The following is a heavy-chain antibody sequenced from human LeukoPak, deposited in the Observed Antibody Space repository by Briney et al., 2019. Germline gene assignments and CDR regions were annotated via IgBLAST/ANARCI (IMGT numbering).Heavy chain of an antibody. D-gene: IGHD1-26*01. J-gene: IGHJ4*02. V-gene: IGHV3-74*01. CDR1: GFTFSSNW. Sequence: GGSLRLSCAASGFTFSSNWMHWVRQAPGKGLVWVSRINEDGSTTNDADSVKGRSTIFRDNAKNTLYLQMNSLRAEDTAVYYCVRDLGGRSGHWGQGTLVTVSS. CDR2: INEDGSTT. CDR3: VRDLGGRSGH.